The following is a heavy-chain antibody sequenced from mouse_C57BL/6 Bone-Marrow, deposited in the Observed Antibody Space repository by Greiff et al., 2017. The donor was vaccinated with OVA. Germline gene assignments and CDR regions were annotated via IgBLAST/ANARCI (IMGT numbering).Heavy chain of an antibody. CDR3: ARWGTRYYVMDN. CDR1: GYTFTSYW. CDR2: IHPNSGST. J-gene: IGHJ4*01. D-gene: IGHD2-14*01. Sequence: QVQLQQPGAELVKPGASVKLSCKASGYTFTSYWMHWVKQRPGQGLEWIGMIHPNSGSTNYNEKFKSKATLTVDKSSSTAYMQLSSLTSEDSAVYYCARWGTRYYVMDNWGQGTPVTVSP. V-gene: IGHV1-64*01.